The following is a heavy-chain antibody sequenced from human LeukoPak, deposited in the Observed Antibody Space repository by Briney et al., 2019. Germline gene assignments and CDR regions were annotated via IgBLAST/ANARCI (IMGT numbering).Heavy chain of an antibody. CDR1: GETFSGYY. CDR3: ARGKVVPAAKFDY. D-gene: IGHD2-2*01. Sequence: SETLSLTCAVYGETFSGYYWNWIRQPPGKGLEWIGEINHSGSTTNHNPSLKSRVTISVDTSKNQFSLKLSSVTAADTAVYYCARGKVVPAAKFDYWGQGTLVTVSS. J-gene: IGHJ4*02. CDR2: INHSGSTT. V-gene: IGHV4-34*01.